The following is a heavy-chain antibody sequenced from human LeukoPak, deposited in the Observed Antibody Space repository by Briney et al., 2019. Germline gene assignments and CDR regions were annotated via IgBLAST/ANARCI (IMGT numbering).Heavy chain of an antibody. CDR1: GYIFNNYD. CDR3: AKGLRSDY. Sequence: ASVKVSCKASGYIFNNYDINWVRQAPGQGLEWMGWMNPNSGKRVYAQKFQGRVTMTTNSSINTAYMERTSLTSDDTAVYYCAKGLRSDYWGQGTLVTVSS. CDR2: MNPNSGKR. D-gene: IGHD3-16*02. J-gene: IGHJ4*02. V-gene: IGHV1-8*01.